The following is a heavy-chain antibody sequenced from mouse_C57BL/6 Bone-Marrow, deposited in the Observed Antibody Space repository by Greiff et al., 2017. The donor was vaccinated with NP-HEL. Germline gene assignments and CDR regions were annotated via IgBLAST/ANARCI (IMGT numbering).Heavy chain of an antibody. J-gene: IGHJ4*01. CDR1: GFSFNTYA. Sequence: EVQGVESGGGLVQPKGSLKLSCAASGFSFNTYAMNWVRQAPGKGLEWVARIRSKSNNYATYYADSVKDRFTISRDDSESMLYLQMNNLKTEDTAMYYCVRQLRLRRKDAMDYWGQGTSVTVSS. CDR3: VRQLRLRRKDAMDY. V-gene: IGHV10-1*01. CDR2: IRSKSNNYAT. D-gene: IGHD3-2*02.